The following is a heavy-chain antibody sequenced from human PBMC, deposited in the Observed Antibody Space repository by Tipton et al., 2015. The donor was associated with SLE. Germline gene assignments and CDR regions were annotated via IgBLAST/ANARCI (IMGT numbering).Heavy chain of an antibody. V-gene: IGHV3-21*01. J-gene: IGHJ4*02. Sequence: SLRLSCAASKFTFSTYGMNWVRQAPGKGLEWVSSIGTSGDYKYYVDSVKGRFTVSRDNAKNALYLQMNSLRAADTAVYYCARGGDIGYCSGDSCYYRDYFDSWGQGTLVTVSS. D-gene: IGHD2-15*01. CDR1: KFTFSTYG. CDR2: IGTSGDYK. CDR3: ARGGDIGYCSGDSCYYRDYFDS.